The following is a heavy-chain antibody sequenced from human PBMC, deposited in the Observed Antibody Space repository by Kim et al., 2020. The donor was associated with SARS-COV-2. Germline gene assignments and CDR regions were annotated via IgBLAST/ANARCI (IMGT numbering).Heavy chain of an antibody. CDR3: TRVPGTKLAFWDAFY. CDR1: GFIFSVSA. J-gene: IGHJ3*02. V-gene: IGHV3-73*01. CDR2: IRSKANSYAT. D-gene: IGHD1-1*01. Sequence: GGSLRLSCAASGFIFSVSAMHWVRQASGKGLEWVGRIRSKANSYATAYAASVKGRFTISRDDSKTTTYLQMNSLKTEDTAVYYCTRVPGTKLAFWDAFY.